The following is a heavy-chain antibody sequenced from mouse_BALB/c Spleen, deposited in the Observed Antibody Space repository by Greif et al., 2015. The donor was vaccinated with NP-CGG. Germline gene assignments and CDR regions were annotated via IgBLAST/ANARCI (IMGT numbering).Heavy chain of an antibody. J-gene: IGHJ3*01. CDR3: ARSLCGSSCWFAY. CDR2: ILPGSGST. CDR1: GYTFSSYW. Sequence: VQLQQSGAELMKPGASVKISCKATGYTFSSYWIEWVSQTPGHGLEWMGEILPGSGSTNYNEKFKGKGTFTADTSSNTAYMHLSSLTSEDSAVYFCARSLCGSSCWFAYWGQGTPVTVSA. V-gene: IGHV1-9*01. D-gene: IGHD1-1*01.